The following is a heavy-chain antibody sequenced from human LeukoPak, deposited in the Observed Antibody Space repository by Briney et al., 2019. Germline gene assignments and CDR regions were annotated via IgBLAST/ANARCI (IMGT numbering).Heavy chain of an antibody. Sequence: PSETLSLTCTVSGGSISSYYWSWIRQPPGKGLEWIGSIYYSGSTYYNPSLKSRVTISVDTSKNQFSLKLSSVTAADTAVYYCAREGSGIELDYWGQGTLVTVSS. J-gene: IGHJ4*02. CDR1: GGSISSYY. CDR2: IYYSGST. CDR3: AREGSGIELDY. V-gene: IGHV4-39*07. D-gene: IGHD3-10*01.